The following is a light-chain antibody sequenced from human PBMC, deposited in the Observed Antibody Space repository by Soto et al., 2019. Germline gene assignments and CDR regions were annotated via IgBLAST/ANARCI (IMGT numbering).Light chain of an antibody. Sequence: QSVLTQPPSASGSPGQSVTISCTGTSSDVGGYNYVSWYQQHPGKVPKLIIYEVTKRPSGVPGRFSGSKSGNTASLTVSGLQAEDEAAYYCSSYAGSFSVVFGGGTKVTVL. CDR3: SSYAGSFSVV. J-gene: IGLJ2*01. CDR2: EVT. CDR1: SSDVGGYNY. V-gene: IGLV2-8*01.